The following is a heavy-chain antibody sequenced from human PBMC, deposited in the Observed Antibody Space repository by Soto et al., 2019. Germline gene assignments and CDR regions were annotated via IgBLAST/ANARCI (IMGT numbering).Heavy chain of an antibody. CDR3: ASLPKGNRRGYFDWPDYYYGMDV. CDR1: GGTFSSYA. Sequence: GASVKVSCKASGGTFSSYAISWVRQAPGQGLEWMGGIIPIFGTANYAQKFQGRVTITADESTSTAYMELSSLRSEDTAVYYCASLPKGNRRGYFDWPDYYYGMDVWGQGTTVTVSS. J-gene: IGHJ6*02. V-gene: IGHV1-69*13. D-gene: IGHD3-9*01. CDR2: IIPIFGTA.